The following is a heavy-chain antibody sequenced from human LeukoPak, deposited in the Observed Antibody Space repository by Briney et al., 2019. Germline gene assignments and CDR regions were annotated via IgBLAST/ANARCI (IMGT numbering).Heavy chain of an antibody. D-gene: IGHD6-6*01. V-gene: IGHV4-39*06. Sequence: SETLSLTCTVSGGSISSSSYYWGWIRQPPGKGLEWIGSIYYSGSTYYNPSLKSRVTISVDTSKNQFPLHLSSVTAADTAMYYCARDARRTYYMDVWGKGTTVTVSS. J-gene: IGHJ6*03. CDR1: GGSISSSSYY. CDR3: ARDARRTYYMDV. CDR2: IYYSGST.